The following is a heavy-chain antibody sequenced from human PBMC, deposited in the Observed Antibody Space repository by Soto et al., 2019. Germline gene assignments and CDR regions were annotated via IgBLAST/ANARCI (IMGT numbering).Heavy chain of an antibody. CDR2: ISGSGGSK. V-gene: IGHV3-23*01. CDR1: GFIFSSYA. Sequence: EAQSFESGGNLVQPGGSLRLSCAASGFIFSSYAMSWVRQAPGKGLEWVSAISGSGGSKYFAGSVKGRYNTSRDSSKNTLYVPTGSLRVDDTAVYYCARIRYAGAGTSIDYCGQGTLVTVSS. J-gene: IGHJ4*02. CDR3: ARIRYAGAGTSIDY. D-gene: IGHD6-19*01.